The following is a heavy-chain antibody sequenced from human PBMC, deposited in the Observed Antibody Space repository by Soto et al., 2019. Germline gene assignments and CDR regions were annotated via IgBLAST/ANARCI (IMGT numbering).Heavy chain of an antibody. V-gene: IGHV4-39*01. CDR1: GGSISSSTYY. J-gene: IGHJ4*02. D-gene: IGHD6-13*01. CDR2: IYYSGRT. Sequence: QLQLQEAGPGLVKPSETLSLTCTVSGGSISSSTYYWGWIRQPPGKGLEWIGTIYYSGRTYYNPSLKSRVTISVDTSKNQFSLKLSSVTAADTAVYYCARQSVPLGSSWSFDSWGQGTLVTVSS. CDR3: ARQSVPLGSSWSFDS.